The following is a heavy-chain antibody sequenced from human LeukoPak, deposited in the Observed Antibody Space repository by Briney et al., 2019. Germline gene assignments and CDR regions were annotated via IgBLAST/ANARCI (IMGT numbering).Heavy chain of an antibody. Sequence: GSLRLSCAASGFTFDDYTMHWVRQAPGKGLEWVSLISWDGGSTYYADSVKGRFTISRDNSKNSLYLQMNSLRAEDTALYYCAKDITPREYYDFWSGQEYWGQGTLVTVSS. V-gene: IGHV3-43D*03. D-gene: IGHD3-3*01. CDR2: ISWDGGST. CDR3: AKDITPREYYDFWSGQEY. CDR1: GFTFDDYT. J-gene: IGHJ4*02.